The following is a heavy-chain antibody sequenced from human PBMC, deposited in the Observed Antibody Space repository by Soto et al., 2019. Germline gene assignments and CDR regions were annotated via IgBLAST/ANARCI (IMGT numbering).Heavy chain of an antibody. CDR2: ISYDGSNK. J-gene: IGHJ4*02. V-gene: IGHV3-30*18. Sequence: QMQLMESGGGVVQPGRSLRLSCAASGFTFSRHDMHWVRQAPGKGLEWVALISYDGSNKFYADSVKGRFTISRDNSKNTLYLQMNSLRAEDTAVYYGAKDADYDSTKLDYWGQGTLVTVSS. CDR1: GFTFSRHD. CDR3: AKDADYDSTKLDY. D-gene: IGHD3-22*01.